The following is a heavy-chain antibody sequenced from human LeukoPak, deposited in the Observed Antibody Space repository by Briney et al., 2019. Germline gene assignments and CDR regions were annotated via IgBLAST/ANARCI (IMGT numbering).Heavy chain of an antibody. CDR3: ARYLSGDGGGWFDP. Sequence: SQTLSLTCTVSGGSISSGDYYWGWIRQPPGKGLEWIGSIYYSGSTYYNPSLKSRVTISIDTFKNQFSLNLRSVTAADTAVYYCARYLSGDGGGWFDPWGQGTLVTVSS. D-gene: IGHD5-12*01. CDR2: IYYSGST. J-gene: IGHJ5*02. CDR1: GGSISSGDYY. V-gene: IGHV4-39*07.